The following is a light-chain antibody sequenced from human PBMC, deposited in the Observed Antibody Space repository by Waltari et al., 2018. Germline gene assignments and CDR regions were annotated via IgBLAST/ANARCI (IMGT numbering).Light chain of an antibody. J-gene: IGLJ2*01. V-gene: IGLV1-51*01. CDR3: VAWDHSLSAVL. CDR1: RSNIGNNY. CDR2: DNS. Sequence: QSVLPQPPSVSAAPGQKVTISCSGSRSNIGNNYVSWYQQLPGTAPKLLIYDNSKRYSGIPDRFSGSKSSTSATLCITGLQTGDEADYYCVAWDHSLSAVLFGGGTKLTVL.